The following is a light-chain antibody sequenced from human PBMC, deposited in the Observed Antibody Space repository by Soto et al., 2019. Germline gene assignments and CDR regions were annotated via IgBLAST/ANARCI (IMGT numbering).Light chain of an antibody. J-gene: IGKJ5*01. CDR3: QQYGSSPPIT. CDR2: GAS. CDR1: HSVISSH. V-gene: IGKV3-20*01. Sequence: EIVLTQSPGTLSLSPGERATLSCRASHSVISSHLAWYQQKPGQAPMLLIYGASSRATGIPDRFSGSGSGTDVSLTISRLEPEDFAVYYCQQYGSSPPITFGQGTRLEIK.